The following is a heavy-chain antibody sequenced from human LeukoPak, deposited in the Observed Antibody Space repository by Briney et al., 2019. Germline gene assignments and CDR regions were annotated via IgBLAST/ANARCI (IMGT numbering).Heavy chain of an antibody. D-gene: IGHD4-17*01. J-gene: IGHJ4*02. CDR2: ISSSSSYI. CDR3: AKGRYHLATVTLLDY. CDR1: GFTFSSYS. V-gene: IGHV3-21*01. Sequence: PGGSLRLSCAASGFTFSSYSMNWVRQAPGKGLEWVSSISSSSSYIYYAESVKGRFTISRDNAKNSLYLQMNSLRAEDTAVYYCAKGRYHLATVTLLDYWGQGTLVTVSS.